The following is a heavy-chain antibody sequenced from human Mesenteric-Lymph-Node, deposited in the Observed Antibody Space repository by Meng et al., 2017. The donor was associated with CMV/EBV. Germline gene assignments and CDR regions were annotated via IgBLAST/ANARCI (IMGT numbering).Heavy chain of an antibody. CDR1: GFTFSSYW. J-gene: IGHJ4*02. D-gene: IGHD6-6*01. CDR2: IKQDGSEK. V-gene: IGHV3-7*01. CDR3: ARIGYSSSSLDY. Sequence: GESLKISCAASGFTFSSYWMSWVRQAPGMGLEWVANIKQDGSEKYYVDSVKGRFTTSRDNSRNSLYLQMSSLRAEDTAVYYCARIGYSSSSLDYWGQGTLVTVSS.